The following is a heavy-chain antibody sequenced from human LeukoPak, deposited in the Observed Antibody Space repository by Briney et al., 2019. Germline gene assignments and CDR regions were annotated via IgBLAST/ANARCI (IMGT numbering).Heavy chain of an antibody. D-gene: IGHD2-2*01. CDR3: ARHVGLPAAIPYYFDY. V-gene: IGHV4-34*01. Sequence: PSETLSLTCAVYGGSFSGYYWSWIRQPPGKGLEWIREINHSGSTNYNPPLKSRVTISVDTSKNQFSLKLSSVTAADTAVYYCARHVGLPAAIPYYFDYWGQGTLVTVSS. J-gene: IGHJ4*02. CDR1: GGSFSGYY. CDR2: INHSGST.